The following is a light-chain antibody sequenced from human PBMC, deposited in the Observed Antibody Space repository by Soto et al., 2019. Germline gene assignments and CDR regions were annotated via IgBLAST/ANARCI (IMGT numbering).Light chain of an antibody. J-gene: IGLJ2*01. V-gene: IGLV2-23*02. Sequence: QSVLTQPASVSGSPGQSITISCTGTSSDVGSYNLVSWYQQHPGKAPKLMIYAVSKRPSGVSNRFSGSKSGNTAALTISGLQAEDDADYYCCSYAGSSTGVFGGGTKLTVL. CDR2: AVS. CDR1: SSDVGSYNL. CDR3: CSYAGSSTGV.